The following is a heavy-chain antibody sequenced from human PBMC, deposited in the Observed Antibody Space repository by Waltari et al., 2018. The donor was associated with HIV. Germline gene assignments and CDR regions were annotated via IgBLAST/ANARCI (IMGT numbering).Heavy chain of an antibody. CDR2: IYLGGST. CDR3: AREATYSSSSFGYFYAMDV. CDR1: GFNVSSNY. D-gene: IGHD6-6*01. V-gene: IGHV3-66*01. Sequence: EVQLVESGGGLVQPGGSLRLSCAASGFNVSSNYMIWGRRAPGEGLALFSVIYLGGSTDYADSVTGRFSISRDKSKNTLYLQMNRLRAEDTAVYYCAREATYSSSSFGYFYAMDVWGQGTTVTVSS. J-gene: IGHJ6*02.